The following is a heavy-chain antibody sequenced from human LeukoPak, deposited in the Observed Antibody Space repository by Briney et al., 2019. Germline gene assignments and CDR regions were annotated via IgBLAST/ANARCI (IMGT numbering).Heavy chain of an antibody. J-gene: IGHJ4*02. CDR1: GGSISSYY. Sequence: SETLSLTCTVSGGSISSYYWSWIRQPPGKELEWIGSIYYSGSTNYNPSLKSRVTISVDTSKNQFSLKLSSVTAADTAVYYCARRTPAGSDWYPFDFWGQGTLVTVSS. V-gene: IGHV4-59*08. D-gene: IGHD6-19*01. CDR3: ARRTPAGSDWYPFDF. CDR2: IYYSGST.